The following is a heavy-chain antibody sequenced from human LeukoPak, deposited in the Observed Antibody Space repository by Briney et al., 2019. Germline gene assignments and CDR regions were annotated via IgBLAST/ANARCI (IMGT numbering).Heavy chain of an antibody. CDR2: TRFDGSIK. V-gene: IGHV3-33*01. Sequence: GGSLRLSCAVSGFIFSDYGFHWVRQAPGKGLEWVAFTRFDGSIKQYADSVKGRFTISRDDSKNTLYLQMNFLKSEDTAVYYCARWGGTWQYYFDYWGQGTLVTVSS. CDR1: GFIFSDYG. J-gene: IGHJ4*02. D-gene: IGHD1-1*01. CDR3: ARWGGTWQYYFDY.